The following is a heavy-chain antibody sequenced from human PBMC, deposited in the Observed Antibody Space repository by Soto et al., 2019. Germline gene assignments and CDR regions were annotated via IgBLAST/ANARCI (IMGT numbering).Heavy chain of an antibody. CDR1: GGSISSYY. J-gene: IGHJ6*02. CDR2: IYYSGST. V-gene: IGHV4-59*01. CDR3: ARDYYGSGSYPYGMDV. Sequence: SETLSLTCTVSGGSISSYYWSWIRQPPGKGLEWIGYIYYSGSTNYNPSLKSRVTISVDTSKNQFSLKLSSVTAADTALYYCARDYYGSGSYPYGMDVWGQGTTVTVSS. D-gene: IGHD3-10*01.